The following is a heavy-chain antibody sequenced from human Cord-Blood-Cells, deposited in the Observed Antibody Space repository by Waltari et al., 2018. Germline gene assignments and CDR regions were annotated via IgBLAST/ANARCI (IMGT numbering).Heavy chain of an antibody. CDR1: GYTFTGYY. CDR3: ARDTTGDAFDI. J-gene: IGHJ3*02. D-gene: IGHD1-1*01. Sequence: QVQLVQSGADVKKPEGSVKVPCEASGYTFTGYYMPWVRQAPGQGLEWMGWINPNSGGTNYAQKFQGRVTMTRDTSISTAYMELSRLRSDDTAVYYCARDTTGDAFDIWGQGTMVTVSS. CDR2: INPNSGGT. V-gene: IGHV1-2*02.